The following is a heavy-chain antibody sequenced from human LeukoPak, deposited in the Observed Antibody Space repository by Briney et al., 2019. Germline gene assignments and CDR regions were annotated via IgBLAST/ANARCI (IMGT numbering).Heavy chain of an antibody. CDR3: AKASLQRHWYYYDSSGYAAAFDI. J-gene: IGHJ3*02. CDR1: RFILSIYG. V-gene: IGHV3-33*06. D-gene: IGHD3-22*01. Sequence: PGGSVRLFCAACRFILSIYGKHWLRQARGKGLEWVADIGYDGSNKLYADSVKGRFTIFRDNSKNTLYLQMNSLRAEDTAVYYCAKASLQRHWYYYDSSGYAAAFDIWGQGTMVTVSS. CDR2: IGYDGSNK.